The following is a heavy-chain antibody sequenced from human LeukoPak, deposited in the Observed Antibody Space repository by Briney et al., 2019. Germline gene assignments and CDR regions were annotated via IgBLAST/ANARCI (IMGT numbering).Heavy chain of an antibody. CDR3: ALSTSLYTTLDMDV. J-gene: IGHJ6*03. CDR1: GDTMDSYY. V-gene: IGHV4-4*09. CDR2: IRSDGTT. Sequence: SETLSLTCTVSGDTMDSYYWNWLRQPPGKGLEWIGQIRSDGTTYNNPSPERALTITVDTTNNHFFQLLISVPGADAAVYYSALSTSLYTTLDMDVWGKGTTVTVS. D-gene: IGHD2/OR15-2a*01.